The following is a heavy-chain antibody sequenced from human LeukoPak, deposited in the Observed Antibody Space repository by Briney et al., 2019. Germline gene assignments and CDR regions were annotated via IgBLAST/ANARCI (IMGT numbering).Heavy chain of an antibody. Sequence: ASVKVSCKASGYTFTSYFIHWVRQAPGQGLEWMGWINTNTGNPTYAQGFTGRFVFSLDTSVSTAYLQISSLKAEDTAVYYCARDQWPGYCSGGSCYLDDAFDNWGQGTMVTVSS. CDR1: GYTFTSYF. V-gene: IGHV7-4-1*02. J-gene: IGHJ3*02. CDR3: ARDQWPGYCSGGSCYLDDAFDN. CDR2: INTNTGNP. D-gene: IGHD2-15*01.